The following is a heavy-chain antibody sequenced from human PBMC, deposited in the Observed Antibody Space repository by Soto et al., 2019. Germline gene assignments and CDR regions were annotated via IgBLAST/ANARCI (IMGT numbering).Heavy chain of an antibody. CDR3: ARLTGMYGMDV. D-gene: IGHD7-27*01. J-gene: IGHJ6*02. CDR1: GGSVSSGSYY. CDR2: IYYSGST. V-gene: IGHV4-61*01. Sequence: KASETLSLTCTVSGGSVSSGSYYWSWIRQPPGKGLEWIGYIYYSGSTNYNPSLKSRVTISVDTSKNQFSLKLSSVTAADTAVYYCARLTGMYGMDVWGQGTTVTVSS.